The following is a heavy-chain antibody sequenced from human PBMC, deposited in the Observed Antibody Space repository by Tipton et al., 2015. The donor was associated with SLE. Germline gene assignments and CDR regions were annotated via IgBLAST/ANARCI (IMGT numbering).Heavy chain of an antibody. CDR2: IYYSGST. CDR1: GGSISSYY. CDR3: ARAMAWTGDPLHFDY. Sequence: TLSLTCTVSGGSISSYYWSWIRQPPGKGLEWIGYIYYSGSTNYNPSLKSRVTISVDTSKNQFSLKLSSVTAADTAVYFCARAMAWTGDPLHFDYWGQGSLVTVSS. V-gene: IGHV4-59*01. D-gene: IGHD3/OR15-3a*01. J-gene: IGHJ4*02.